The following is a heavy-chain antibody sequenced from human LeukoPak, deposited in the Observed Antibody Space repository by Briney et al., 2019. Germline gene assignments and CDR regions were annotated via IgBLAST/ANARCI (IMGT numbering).Heavy chain of an antibody. CDR3: ARGWGITAGFGY. J-gene: IGHJ4*02. V-gene: IGHV4-34*01. D-gene: IGHD6-19*01. CDR2: INHSGST. CDR1: GGSFSGYY. Sequence: SSETLSLTCAVYGGSFSGYYWSWIRQPPGKGLEWIGEINHSGSTNYNPSLKSRVTISVDTSKNQFSLKLSSVTAADTAVYYCARGWGITAGFGYWGQGTLVTVSS.